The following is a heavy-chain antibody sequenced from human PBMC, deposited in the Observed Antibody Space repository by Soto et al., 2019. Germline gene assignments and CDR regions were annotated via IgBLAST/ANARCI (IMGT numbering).Heavy chain of an antibody. V-gene: IGHV3-53*01. Sequence: GGSLRLSCAASGFTVSSNYMSWVRQAPGKGLEWVSVIYSGGSTYYADSVKGRFTISRDNSKNTLYLQMNSLRAEDTAVYYCARSPVLRFLEWLSPHFDYWGQGTLVTVS. D-gene: IGHD3-3*01. CDR1: GFTVSSNY. CDR3: ARSPVLRFLEWLSPHFDY. J-gene: IGHJ4*02. CDR2: IYSGGST.